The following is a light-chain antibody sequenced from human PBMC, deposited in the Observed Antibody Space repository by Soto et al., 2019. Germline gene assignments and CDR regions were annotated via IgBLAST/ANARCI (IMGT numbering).Light chain of an antibody. J-gene: IGLJ2*01. Sequence: QSVLTQPPSASGTPGQRVTISCSGARSNIGSHTVNWYQQLPGTAPKLLIYSNDQRPSGVPDRFSGSKSGTSASLAISGLQSEDEGDYYCAAWDDSLNGVVFGGGTKVTVL. CDR2: SND. CDR3: AAWDDSLNGVV. CDR1: RSNIGSHT. V-gene: IGLV1-44*01.